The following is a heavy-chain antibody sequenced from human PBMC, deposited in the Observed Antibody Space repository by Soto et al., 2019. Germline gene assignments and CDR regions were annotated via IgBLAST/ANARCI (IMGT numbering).Heavy chain of an antibody. CDR2: ISPYSGYT. D-gene: IGHD2-8*01. V-gene: IGHV1-18*01. CDR1: GYSFMKYG. Sequence: ASVKVSCKGFGYSFMKYGINWVRQAPGQGLEWVGWISPYSGYTHSAQKFHGRLTLTTDTAASTAYMELRILRSADTALYYCAREASVLITAAQPSRFDSWGQGTLVTVSS. CDR3: AREASVLITAAQPSRFDS. J-gene: IGHJ4*02.